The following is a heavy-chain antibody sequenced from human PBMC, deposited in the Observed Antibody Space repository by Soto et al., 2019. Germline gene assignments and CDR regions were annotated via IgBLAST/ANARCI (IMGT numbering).Heavy chain of an antibody. J-gene: IGHJ6*02. Sequence: SETLSLTCTVSGGSISSYYWSWIRQPAGKGLEWIGRIYTSGSTNYNPSLKSRVTMSVDTSKNQFSLKLSSVTAADTAVYYCAREGQEAARRSRPYYYYYGMDVWGQGTTVTVSS. V-gene: IGHV4-4*07. CDR3: AREGQEAARRSRPYYYYYGMDV. CDR2: IYTSGST. CDR1: GGSISSYY. D-gene: IGHD6-6*01.